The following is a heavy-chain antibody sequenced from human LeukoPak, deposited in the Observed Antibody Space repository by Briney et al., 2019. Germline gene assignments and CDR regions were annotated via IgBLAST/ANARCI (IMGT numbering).Heavy chain of an antibody. Sequence: GGSLRLSCAASGFTFSSYAMSWVRQAPGKGLEWVSAISGSGGSTYYADSVKGRFTISRDNAKSSLYLQMNSLRAEDTAIYYCARESVYCSRSTCYWFAFDIWGPGTMVTVSS. CDR1: GFTFSSYA. J-gene: IGHJ3*02. D-gene: IGHD2-2*01. V-gene: IGHV3-23*01. CDR3: ARESVYCSRSTCYWFAFDI. CDR2: ISGSGGST.